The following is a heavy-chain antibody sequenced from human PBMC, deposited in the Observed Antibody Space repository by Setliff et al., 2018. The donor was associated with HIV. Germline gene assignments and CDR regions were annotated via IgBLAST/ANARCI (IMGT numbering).Heavy chain of an antibody. D-gene: IGHD3-10*01. CDR1: GYTFTSYG. J-gene: IGHJ4*02. CDR2: ISAYNGNT. Sequence: ASVKVSCKASGYTFTSYGISWVRQAPGQGLEWMGWISAYNGNTNYAQKLQGRVTMTTDTSTSTAYMELRSLRSDDTAVYYCARDGAPYYYGPGRWGGYWGQGTLVTVSS. V-gene: IGHV1-18*01. CDR3: ARDGAPYYYGPGRWGGY.